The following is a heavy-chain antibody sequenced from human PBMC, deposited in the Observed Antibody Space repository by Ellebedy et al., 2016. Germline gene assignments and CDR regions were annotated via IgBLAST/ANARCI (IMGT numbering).Heavy chain of an antibody. V-gene: IGHV5-51*01. J-gene: IGHJ6*02. CDR1: GYTFTTYW. CDR2: IYPADSDT. CDR3: ATSLAVAGTPYFYYGMDV. Sequence: GESLKISCKASGYTFTTYWIGWVRQMPGKGLEYMGIIYPADSDTRYSPSFQGQVTISADKSTSTAYLQWSSLKASDTAMYYCATSLAVAGTPYFYYGMDVWGQGTTVTVSS. D-gene: IGHD6-19*01.